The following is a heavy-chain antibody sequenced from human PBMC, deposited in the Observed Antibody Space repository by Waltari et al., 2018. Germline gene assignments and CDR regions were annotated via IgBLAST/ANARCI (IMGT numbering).Heavy chain of an antibody. CDR2: FDPEYGEA. Sequence: QVQLVQSGDEVKKPGASVKVSCRVPGYSLTEAALHWVSQAPGKGLEWLGGFDPEYGEAVYAQEFQGRGTMTEDTSKDTAYMELSSLTYEDTAVYYCTRDRVVYCSGGTFYSRWFDPWGQGTLVTVSS. CDR1: GYSLTEAA. D-gene: IGHD2-15*01. CDR3: TRDRVVYCSGGTFYSRWFDP. V-gene: IGHV1-24*01. J-gene: IGHJ5*02.